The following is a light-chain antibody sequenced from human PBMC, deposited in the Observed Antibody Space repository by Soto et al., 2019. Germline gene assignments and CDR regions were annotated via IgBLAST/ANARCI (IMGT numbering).Light chain of an antibody. Sequence: QSALTQPASVSGSPGQSITISCTGTSSDVGGYNYVSWHQQHPGKAPKLMIYDVSNRPSGVSNRFSGSKSGNTASLTISGLQAEDEADYYCSSYTSGSTLVVFGGGTKLTVL. CDR3: SSYTSGSTLVV. CDR1: SSDVGGYNY. J-gene: IGLJ2*01. CDR2: DVS. V-gene: IGLV2-14*01.